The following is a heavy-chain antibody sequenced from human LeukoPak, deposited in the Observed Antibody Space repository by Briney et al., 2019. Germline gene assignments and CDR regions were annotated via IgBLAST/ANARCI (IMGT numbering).Heavy chain of an antibody. D-gene: IGHD3-10*01. CDR2: IDHSGST. CDR3: ARGLRTGYYGSGSPYFDY. J-gene: IGHJ4*02. V-gene: IGHV4-34*01. CDR1: GGSFSGYY. Sequence: SETLSLTCAVYGGSFSGYYWSWIRQPPGKGLEWIGEIDHSGSTNYNPSLKSRVTISVDTSKNQFSLKLSSVTAADTAVYYCARGLRTGYYGSGSPYFDYWGQGTLVTVSS.